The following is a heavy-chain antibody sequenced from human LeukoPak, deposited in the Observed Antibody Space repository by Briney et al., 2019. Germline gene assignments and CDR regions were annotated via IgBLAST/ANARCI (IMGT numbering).Heavy chain of an antibody. V-gene: IGHV4-34*01. CDR1: GESFTTFY. Sequence: PSETLSLTCAVYGESFTTFYWGWIRQTPGKGLEWIGEMNHTGSTNYNPSLKSRVTISIDTSKNQFSLKLSSVTAADTAVYYCAIGDYSNRVSDSYYYYYYMDVWGKGTTVTVSS. CDR3: AIGDYSNRVSDSYYYYYYMDV. J-gene: IGHJ6*03. CDR2: MNHTGST. D-gene: IGHD4-11*01.